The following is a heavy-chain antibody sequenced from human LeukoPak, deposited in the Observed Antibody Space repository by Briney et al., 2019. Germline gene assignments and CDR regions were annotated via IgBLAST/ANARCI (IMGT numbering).Heavy chain of an antibody. J-gene: IGHJ6*03. CDR1: GASISSSSYY. Sequence: SETLSLTCTVSGASISSSSYYWGWIRQPPGRGLEWIGSIYYSGSTYYNPSLKSRLTISVDTSKNQFSLKLSSVTAADTAVYYCARQRRYFDWLPRTAGYYYYMDVWGKGTTVTISS. V-gene: IGHV4-39*01. CDR2: IYYSGST. CDR3: ARQRRYFDWLPRTAGYYYYMDV. D-gene: IGHD3-9*01.